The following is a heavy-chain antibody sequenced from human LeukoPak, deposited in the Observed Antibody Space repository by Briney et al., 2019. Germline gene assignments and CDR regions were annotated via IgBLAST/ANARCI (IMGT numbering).Heavy chain of an antibody. Sequence: APVKVSCKASGYTFTSYDINWVRQATGQGLEWMGWINPNSGGTNYAQKFQGRVTMTRDTSISTAYMELSRLRSDDTAVYYCARDGSWGQGTLVTVSS. D-gene: IGHD5-12*01. CDR2: INPNSGGT. J-gene: IGHJ4*02. CDR1: GYTFTSYD. V-gene: IGHV1-2*02. CDR3: ARDGS.